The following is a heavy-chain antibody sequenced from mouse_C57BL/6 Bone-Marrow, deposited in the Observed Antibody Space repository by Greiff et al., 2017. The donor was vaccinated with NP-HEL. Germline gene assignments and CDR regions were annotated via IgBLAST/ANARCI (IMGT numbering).Heavy chain of an antibody. J-gene: IGHJ2*01. CDR2: IDPSDSYT. CDR1: GYTFTSYW. D-gene: IGHD1-1*01. V-gene: IGHV1-69*01. Sequence: QVQLQQSGAELVMPGASVKLSCKASGYTFTSYWMHWVKQRPGQGLEWIGEIDPSDSYTNYNQKFKGKSTLTVDKSSSTAYMQLSSLTSEDSAVYDCAIITTVVATNYWGQGTTLTVSS. CDR3: AIITTVVATNY.